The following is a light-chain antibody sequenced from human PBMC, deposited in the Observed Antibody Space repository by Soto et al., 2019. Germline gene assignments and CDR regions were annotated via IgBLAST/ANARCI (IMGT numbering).Light chain of an antibody. CDR3: HYYETSLSGLSGIYV. V-gene: IGLV1-40*01. CDR2: SNR. CDR1: TSNIGAGSD. Sequence: QSVLTQPPSVSGAPGQSVTIACTGTTSNIGAGSDIHWYQQRPGKAPKRLIYSNRHRPSGVPSRFSGSKSGTSASLAITGLQAEDEGDYYCHYYETSLSGLSGIYVFGSGTKVTVL. J-gene: IGLJ1*01.